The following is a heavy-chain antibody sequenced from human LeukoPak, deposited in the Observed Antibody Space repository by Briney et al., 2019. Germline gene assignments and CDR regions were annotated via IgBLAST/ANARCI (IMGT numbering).Heavy chain of an antibody. Sequence: PSETLSLTCTISGGSVSDYYWSWIRQSPGKGLEWIGYIYYTGSTTYNPSLKSRVTMSADTSKNQFSLKLSSVTAADTAVYYCATGGSPKNWFDPWGQGTLVTVSS. CDR3: ATGGSPKNWFDP. CDR1: GGSVSDYY. D-gene: IGHD2-15*01. CDR2: IYYTGST. V-gene: IGHV4-59*02. J-gene: IGHJ5*02.